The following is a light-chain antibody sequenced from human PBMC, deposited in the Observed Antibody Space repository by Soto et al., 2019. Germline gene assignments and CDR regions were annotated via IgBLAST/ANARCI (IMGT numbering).Light chain of an antibody. J-gene: IGKJ1*01. Sequence: EILLTQSPGTLSLSPGDRATLSCRASQTVSNIYLVWYQQRPGQAPRLLIYETSISASGIPDRFSGSGSGTDFTLTISRLEPEDFAVYWCKQFGTSTYNFGPGTKVEIK. CDR2: ETS. CDR3: KQFGTSTYN. CDR1: QTVSNIY. V-gene: IGKV3-20*01.